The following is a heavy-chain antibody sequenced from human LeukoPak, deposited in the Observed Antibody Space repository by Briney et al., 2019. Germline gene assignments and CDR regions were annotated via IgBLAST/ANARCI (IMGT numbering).Heavy chain of an antibody. V-gene: IGHV3-15*01. J-gene: IGHJ4*02. Sequence: GGSLGLSCAASGFTFSNAWMSWVRQAPGKGLEWVGRIISKTDGGTTDYAAPVKGRFTISRDDSKNTLYLQMNSLKTEDTAVYYCTTEVYYYDSSGLTFYFDYWGQGTLVTVSS. CDR2: IISKTDGGTT. CDR1: GFTFSNAW. CDR3: TTEVYYYDSSGLTFYFDY. D-gene: IGHD3-22*01.